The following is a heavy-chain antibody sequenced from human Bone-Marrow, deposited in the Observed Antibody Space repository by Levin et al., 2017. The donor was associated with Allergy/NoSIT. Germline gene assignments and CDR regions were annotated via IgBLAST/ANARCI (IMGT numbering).Heavy chain of an antibody. D-gene: IGHD1-1*01. CDR1: GFTFSRYW. J-gene: IGHJ6*02. CDR2: INTDGSST. Sequence: GGSLRLSCAASGFTFSRYWMHWVRQAPGKGLVWVARINTDGSSTAYADSVKGRFTISRDNGTNTLYLEMNSLRDEDTAVYCWAKVANDGNDAYYYGLDVWGQGTTVTVSS. V-gene: IGHV3-74*01. CDR3: AKVANDGNDAYYYGLDV.